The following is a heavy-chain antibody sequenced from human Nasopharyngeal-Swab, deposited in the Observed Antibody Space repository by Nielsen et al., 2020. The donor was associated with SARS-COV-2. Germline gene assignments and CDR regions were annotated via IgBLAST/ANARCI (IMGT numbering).Heavy chain of an antibody. J-gene: IGHJ6*02. CDR2: MNPNSGNT. D-gene: IGHD3-3*01. CDR3: ARGPFITIDV. Sequence: GSVKVSRQASVYTLTSYDINWVRQATGQGLEWMGWMNPNSGNTGYAQKFQGRVTMTRNTSISTAYMELSSLRSEDTAVYYCARGPFITIDVWGQGTTVTVSS. CDR1: VYTLTSYD. V-gene: IGHV1-8*01.